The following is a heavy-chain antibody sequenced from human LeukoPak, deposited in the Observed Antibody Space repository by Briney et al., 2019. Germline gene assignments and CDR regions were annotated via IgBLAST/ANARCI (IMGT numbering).Heavy chain of an antibody. Sequence: PGGSLRLSCAASEFTFSSYSMNWVRQAPGKGLEWVSYITNSGNSKSYADSVKGRFTISRDNTKNSLYLQMNGLRAEDTAVYYCARGGYPREFDPWGQGALVTVSS. V-gene: IGHV3-48*01. D-gene: IGHD5-18*01. CDR1: EFTFSSYS. CDR2: ITNSGNSK. J-gene: IGHJ5*02. CDR3: ARGGYPREFDP.